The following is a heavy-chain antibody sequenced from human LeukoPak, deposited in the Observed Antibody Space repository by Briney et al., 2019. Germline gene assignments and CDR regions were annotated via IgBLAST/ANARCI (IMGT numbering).Heavy chain of an antibody. CDR2: ISYDGSNK. CDR1: GFTFSNCG. V-gene: IGHV3-30*18. D-gene: IGHD6-19*01. CDR3: AKDLSSGSRRAY. J-gene: IGHJ4*02. Sequence: GGSLRLSCAASGFTFSNCGMSWVRQAPGEGLEWVAVISYDGSNKYYADSVKGRFAISRDNSKNTLYLQMNSLRAEDTGVYYCAKDLSSGSRRAYWGQGTLVTVSS.